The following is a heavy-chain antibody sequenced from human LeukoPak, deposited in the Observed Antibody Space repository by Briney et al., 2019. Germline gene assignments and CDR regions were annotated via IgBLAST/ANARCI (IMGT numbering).Heavy chain of an antibody. CDR1: GYTFTGYY. J-gene: IGHJ6*03. CDR3: ARDGKVPFYYYYMDV. V-gene: IGHV1-2*02. CDR2: IYPNSGGT. D-gene: IGHD4-23*01. Sequence: ASVKVSCKASGYTFTGYYMHWVRQAPGQGLEWMGWIYPNSGGTKYAQKFQGRVTMTRDTSISTAYLELSRLRSDDTAVYYCARDGKVPFYYYYMDVWGKGTTVTISS.